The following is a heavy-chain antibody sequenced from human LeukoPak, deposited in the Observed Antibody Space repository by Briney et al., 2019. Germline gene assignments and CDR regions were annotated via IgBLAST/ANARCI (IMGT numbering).Heavy chain of an antibody. CDR3: ARSLRGYSASRFDC. CDR2: ISGSGATK. CDR1: AFTFSTNA. J-gene: IGHJ4*02. V-gene: IGHV3-23*01. D-gene: IGHD4-11*01. Sequence: PGGSLRLSWAASAFTFSTNAMSCVRQAPGKGLEWVSTISGSGATKYYADSVKGRFIISRDNSKNTLYLQMNSLGAEDTAVYYCARSLRGYSASRFDCWGQGTLVTVSS.